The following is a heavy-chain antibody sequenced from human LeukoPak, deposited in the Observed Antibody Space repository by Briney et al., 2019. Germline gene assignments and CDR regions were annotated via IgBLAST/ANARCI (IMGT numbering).Heavy chain of an antibody. V-gene: IGHV3-66*01. D-gene: IGHD2-15*01. CDR3: ARDLGGGSCYYH. CDR2: IYSGGST. Sequence: GGSLRLSCAASGFTVSSNYMSWVRQAPGKGLEWVSVIYSGGSTYYADSVKGRFTISRDNSKNTLYLQMNSLRAEDTAVYYWARDLGGGSCYYHWGQGTLVTVSS. J-gene: IGHJ4*02. CDR1: GFTVSSNY.